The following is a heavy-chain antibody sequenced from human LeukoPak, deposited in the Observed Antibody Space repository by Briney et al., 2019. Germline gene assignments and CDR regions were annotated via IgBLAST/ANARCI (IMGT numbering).Heavy chain of an antibody. CDR3: ARGVPIRNTLDY. D-gene: IGHD2-2*02. J-gene: IGHJ4*02. V-gene: IGHV4-34*01. CDR2: INHSGST. CDR1: GGSFSGYY. Sequence: SETLSLTCAVYGGSFSGYYWSWIRQPPGKGLEWIGEINHSGSTNYNPSLKSRVTISVDTSKNQFSLKLSSVTAADTAAYYCARGVPIRNTLDYWGQGTLVTVSS.